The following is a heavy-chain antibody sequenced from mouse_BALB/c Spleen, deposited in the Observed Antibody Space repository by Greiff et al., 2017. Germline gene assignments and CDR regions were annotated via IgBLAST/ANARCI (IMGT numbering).Heavy chain of an antibody. V-gene: IGHV1-12*01. CDR3: ARDTMITAWFAY. D-gene: IGHD2-4*01. CDR2: IYPGNGGT. Sequence: QVQLQQSGAELVRSGASVKMSCKASGYTFTSYNMHWVKQTPGQGLEWIGYIYPGNGGTNYNQKFKGKATLTADTSSSTAYMQISSLTSEDSAVYFCARDTMITAWFAYWGQGTLVTVSA. CDR1: GYTFTSYN. J-gene: IGHJ3*01.